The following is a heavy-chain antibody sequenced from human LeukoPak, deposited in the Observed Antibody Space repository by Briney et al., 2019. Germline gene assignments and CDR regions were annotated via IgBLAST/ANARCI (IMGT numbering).Heavy chain of an antibody. V-gene: IGHV4-4*02. CDR1: GGSISSSNW. CDR2: IYHSGST. CDR3: ARERSGSEIFARSFDI. J-gene: IGHJ3*02. D-gene: IGHD3-3*01. Sequence: SETLSLTCAVSGGSISSSNWWTWVRQSPGKGLEWIGEIYHSGSTNYNPSLKSQITISVDKSKNHFSLKLSSVTAADTAVYYCARERSGSEIFARSFDIWGKGTMVTVSS.